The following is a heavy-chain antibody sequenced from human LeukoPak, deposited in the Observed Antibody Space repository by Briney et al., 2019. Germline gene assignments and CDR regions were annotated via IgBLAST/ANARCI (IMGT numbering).Heavy chain of an antibody. Sequence: SQTLSLTCTVSGGSISNGSYYWSWIRQPAGKGLEWIGRIYTSGSTNYNPSLKSRVTISVDTSKNQFSLKLSSVTAADTAVYYCAREPAAIRLFDYWGQGTLVTVSS. D-gene: IGHD2-2*02. V-gene: IGHV4-61*02. CDR2: IYTSGST. J-gene: IGHJ4*02. CDR3: AREPAAIRLFDY. CDR1: GGSISNGSYY.